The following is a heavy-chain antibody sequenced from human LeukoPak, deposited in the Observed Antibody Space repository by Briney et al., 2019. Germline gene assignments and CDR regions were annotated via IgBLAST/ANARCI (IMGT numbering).Heavy chain of an antibody. CDR2: IKQDGGDK. Sequence: PGGSLRLSCAASGFTFSTSWMTWVRQAPGKGLEWVANIKQDGGDKYYMDSVKGRFTISRDNAKNSLYLQMNSLRAEDRAVYYCAKDSGWFRFDYWGQGTLVTVSS. CDR3: AKDSGWFRFDY. V-gene: IGHV3-7*03. D-gene: IGHD6-13*01. J-gene: IGHJ4*02. CDR1: GFTFSTSW.